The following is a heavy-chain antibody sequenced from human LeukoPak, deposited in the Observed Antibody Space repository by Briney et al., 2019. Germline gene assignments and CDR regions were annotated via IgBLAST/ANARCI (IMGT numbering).Heavy chain of an antibody. D-gene: IGHD5-18*01. V-gene: IGHV5-51*01. J-gene: IGHJ5*02. CDR1: GYRFATYW. CDR3: ARRGKYTYNQWFDP. CDR2: IFPGDSDT. Sequence: GESLKISCEGSGYRFATYWIGWVRQIPAKGLEWVGIIFPGDSDTRYSPSFQGQVTTSADKSINPAYLQWSSLQASDTAIYYCARRGKYTYNQWFDPWGQGTLVTVSS.